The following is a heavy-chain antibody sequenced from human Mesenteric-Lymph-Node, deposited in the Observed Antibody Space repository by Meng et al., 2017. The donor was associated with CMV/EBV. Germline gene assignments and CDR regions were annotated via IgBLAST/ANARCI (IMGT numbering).Heavy chain of an antibody. CDR2: INHSGST. V-gene: IGHV4-34*01. CDR1: GGSFSGYY. CDR3: ARHQRWLKSEGGFNY. J-gene: IGHJ4*02. Sequence: GQLQHWGAGLLEASETLSLTCAVEGGSFSGYYWSWIRQPPGKGLEWIGEINHSGSTNYNPSLKSRVTISVDTSKNQFSLKLSSVTAADTAVYYCARHQRWLKSEGGFNYWGQGTLVTVSS. D-gene: IGHD4-23*01.